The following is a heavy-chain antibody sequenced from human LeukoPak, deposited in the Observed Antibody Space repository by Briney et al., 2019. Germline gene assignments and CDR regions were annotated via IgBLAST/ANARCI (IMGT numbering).Heavy chain of an antibody. V-gene: IGHV4-61*05. CDR2: IYDSGST. J-gene: IGHJ3*02. CDR3: ARHSSGIVLHAFDI. D-gene: IGHD6-19*01. CDR1: GGSISSSSSYY. Sequence: SETLSLTCTVSGGSISSSSSYYWGWVRQPPGKGLEWIGYIYDSGSTNYNPSLKSRVTISVDTSKNQFSLKLSSVTAADTAVYYCARHSSGIVLHAFDIWGQGTMVTVSS.